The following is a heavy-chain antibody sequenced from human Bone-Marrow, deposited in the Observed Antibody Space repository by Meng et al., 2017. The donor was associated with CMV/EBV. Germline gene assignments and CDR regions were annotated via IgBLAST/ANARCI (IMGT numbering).Heavy chain of an antibody. CDR2: MNPNRGNT. D-gene: IGHD2/OR15-2a*01. J-gene: IGHJ6*02. V-gene: IGHV1-8*01. CDR1: GYTFSNYD. CDR3: ARGQVQCSTINCHDYCFSGTDV. Sequence: ASVKVSCKASGYTFSNYDIIWVRQTSGQGLEWVGWMNPNRGNTAYAQKFQGRVTMTRDTSTSIAYMELSSLRSGDTAVYYCARGQVQCSTINCHDYCFSGTDVWGQGTTVTVSS.